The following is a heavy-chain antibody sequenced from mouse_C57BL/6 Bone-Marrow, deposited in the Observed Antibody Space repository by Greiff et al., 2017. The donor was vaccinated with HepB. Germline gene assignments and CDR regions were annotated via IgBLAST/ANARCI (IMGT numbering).Heavy chain of an antibody. Sequence: EVQVVESGGGLVKSGGSLKLSCEASGFTFSDYGMHWVRQAPEKGLEWVAYISSGSSTIYYADTVKGRFTISRDNAKNTLFLQMTSLRSEDTAMYYWARYAPIATVVDYWGQGTTLTVSS. CDR1: GFTFSDYG. CDR2: ISSGSSTI. CDR3: ARYAPIATVVDY. V-gene: IGHV5-17*01. J-gene: IGHJ2*01. D-gene: IGHD1-1*01.